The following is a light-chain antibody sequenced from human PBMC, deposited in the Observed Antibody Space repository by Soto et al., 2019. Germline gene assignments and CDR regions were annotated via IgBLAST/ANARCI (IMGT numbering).Light chain of an antibody. CDR1: QSVLYSSNNKNY. V-gene: IGKV4-1*01. J-gene: IGKJ4*01. CDR2: WAS. Sequence: DIVMTQSPDSLAVSLGERATINCKSSQSVLYSSNNKNYLAWYQQKPGQPPKLLIYWASTRESGVPDRFSGSGSGTDFTLTNSSLQAEDVAVYYCKQYYSTPLTVGGGTKVEIK. CDR3: KQYYSTPLT.